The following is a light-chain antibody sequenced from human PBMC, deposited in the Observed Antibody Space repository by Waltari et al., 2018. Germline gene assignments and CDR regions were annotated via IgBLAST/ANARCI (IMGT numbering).Light chain of an antibody. J-gene: IGKJ2*01. V-gene: IGKV1-33*01. CDR2: DAS. Sequence: DIQMTQSPSSMSASVGDRVTITCQARQDISNYLNWYQQKPGKAPKLLIYDASNLETGVPSRFSGIGSGTDFTFTISSLQPEDIATYYCQQYDNLPYTFGQGTKLEIK. CDR1: QDISNY. CDR3: QQYDNLPYT.